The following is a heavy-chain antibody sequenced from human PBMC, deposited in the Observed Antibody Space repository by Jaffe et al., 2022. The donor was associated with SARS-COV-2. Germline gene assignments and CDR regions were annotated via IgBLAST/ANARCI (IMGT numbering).Heavy chain of an antibody. CDR1: GFTFSSYG. CDR3: AKDHLSGYSSSFGDFQH. Sequence: QVQLVESGGGVVQPGRSLRLSCAASGFTFSSYGMHWVRQAPGKGLEWVAVISYDGSNKYYADSVKGRFTISRDNSKNTLYLQMNSLRAEDTAVYYCAKDHLSGYSSSFGDFQHWGQGTLVTVSS. V-gene: IGHV3-30*18. CDR2: ISYDGSNK. J-gene: IGHJ1*01. D-gene: IGHD6-13*01.